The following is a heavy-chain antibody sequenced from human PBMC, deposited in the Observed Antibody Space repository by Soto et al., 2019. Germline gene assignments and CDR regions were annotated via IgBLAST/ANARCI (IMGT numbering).Heavy chain of an antibody. CDR3: ARISTYYDFWTDYYPDV. CDR2: INHGGST. J-gene: IGHJ6*02. V-gene: IGHV4-34*01. D-gene: IGHD3-3*01. Sequence: KPSETLSLTCAVYGGSFSDYFWAWIRQPPGKGLEWIGEINHGGSTDYNPSLKSRVAISADTPKNQFSLRLTSVTTADTAVYYCARISTYYDFWTDYYPDVWGQGTTVTVSS. CDR1: GGSFSDYF.